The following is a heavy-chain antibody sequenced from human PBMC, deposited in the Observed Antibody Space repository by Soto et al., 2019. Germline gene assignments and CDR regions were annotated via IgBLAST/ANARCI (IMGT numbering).Heavy chain of an antibody. D-gene: IGHD4-17*01. CDR3: ATMTTVTLSYYYGMVV. Sequence: ASVKVSCKASGYTFTSYDINWVRQATGQGLEWMGWMNPNSGNTGYAQKFQGRVTMTRNTSISSAYMELSSLRSEDTAVYYCATMTTVTLSYYYGMVVWGQGTTVTVSS. J-gene: IGHJ6*02. CDR1: GYTFTSYD. V-gene: IGHV1-8*01. CDR2: MNPNSGNT.